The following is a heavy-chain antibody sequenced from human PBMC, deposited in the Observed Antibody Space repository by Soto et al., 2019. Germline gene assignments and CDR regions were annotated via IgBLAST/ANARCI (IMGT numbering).Heavy chain of an antibody. Sequence: ASVKVSCKASGYTFPNYGITWVRQAPGQGLEWMGWISAYKANIKYAQKFQGRVTLTTDTSKNQFSLQLNSVTPEDTAVYYCAREKWAAAGGINWFDPWGQGTLVTVSS. CDR2: ISAYKANI. V-gene: IGHV1-18*01. D-gene: IGHD6-13*01. J-gene: IGHJ5*02. CDR3: AREKWAAAGGINWFDP. CDR1: GYTFPNYG.